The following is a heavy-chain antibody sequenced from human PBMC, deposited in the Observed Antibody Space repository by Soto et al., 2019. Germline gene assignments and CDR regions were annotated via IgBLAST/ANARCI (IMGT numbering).Heavy chain of an antibody. Sequence: SVKVSCKASGGTFSSYAISWVRQAPGQGLEWMGGIVPIFGTANYAQKFQGRVTITADESTSTAYMELSSLRSEDTAVYYCARQPDSLAEFDIWGQGTMVTVSS. J-gene: IGHJ3*02. CDR1: GGTFSSYA. CDR3: ARQPDSLAEFDI. V-gene: IGHV1-69*13. D-gene: IGHD3-3*02. CDR2: IVPIFGTA.